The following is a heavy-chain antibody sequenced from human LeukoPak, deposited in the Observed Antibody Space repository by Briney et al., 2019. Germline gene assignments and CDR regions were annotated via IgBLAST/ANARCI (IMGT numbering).Heavy chain of an antibody. CDR1: GGAIRSGAYY. CDR3: ARAWGYGSGRAFDS. D-gene: IGHD3-10*01. Sequence: SETLSLTCTVSGGAIRSGAYYWSWIRQHPGKGPEWIGCITHTGNTHFNPSLKSRVTISADTENQFSLRLTSLTAADTAVYSCARAWGYGSGRAFDSWGQGTLVTVSS. V-gene: IGHV4-31*03. CDR2: ITHTGNT. J-gene: IGHJ4*02.